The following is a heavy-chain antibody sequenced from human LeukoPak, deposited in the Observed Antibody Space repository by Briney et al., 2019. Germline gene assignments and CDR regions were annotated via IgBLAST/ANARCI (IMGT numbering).Heavy chain of an antibody. D-gene: IGHD6-19*01. Sequence: ASVKVSCKASGYTFTGYYMHWVRQAPGQGLEWMGRINPNSGGTNYAQKFQGRVTLTRDTSISTAYMELSRLRSDDTAVYYCARALYSSGWYVIDYWGQGTLVTVSS. CDR2: INPNSGGT. V-gene: IGHV1-2*06. J-gene: IGHJ4*02. CDR1: GYTFTGYY. CDR3: ARALYSSGWYVIDY.